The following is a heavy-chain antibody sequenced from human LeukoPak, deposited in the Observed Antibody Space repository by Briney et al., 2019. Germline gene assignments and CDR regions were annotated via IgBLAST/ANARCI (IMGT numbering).Heavy chain of an antibody. Sequence: SETLSLTCTVSGGSISSSSYYWGWIRQPPGKGLEWIGSIYYSGSTYYNPSLKSRVTISVDTSKNQFSLKLSSVTAADTAVYYCARVLEGVVVPAANTYYYYYMDVWGKGTTVTISS. J-gene: IGHJ6*03. D-gene: IGHD2-2*01. CDR3: ARVLEGVVVPAANTYYYYYMDV. CDR2: IYYSGST. CDR1: GGSISSSSYY. V-gene: IGHV4-39*07.